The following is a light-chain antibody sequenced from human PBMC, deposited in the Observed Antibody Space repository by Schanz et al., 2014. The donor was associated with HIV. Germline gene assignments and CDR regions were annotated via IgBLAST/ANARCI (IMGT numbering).Light chain of an antibody. CDR2: KAS. V-gene: IGKV1-5*03. CDR1: QSISSW. J-gene: IGKJ5*01. Sequence: DIQMTQSPSTLSASVGDRVSITCRASQSISSWLAWYQQKPGKAPKVLIYKASSLESGVPSRFSGSGSGTDFTLTISSLQPEDFATYYCQQLNDYPITFGQGTRLEMK. CDR3: QQLNDYPIT.